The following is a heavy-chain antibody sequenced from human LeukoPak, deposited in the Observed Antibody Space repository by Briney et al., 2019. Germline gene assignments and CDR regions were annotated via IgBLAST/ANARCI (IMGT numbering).Heavy chain of an antibody. V-gene: IGHV3-7*03. CDR3: ARGFGPAPFDY. CDR1: GFTFSSCW. D-gene: IGHD3-16*01. Sequence: GGSLRLSCAASGFTFSSCWMSWVRQAPGKGLEWVANIKQDGSEKYYVDSVKGRLTISRDNAKNSLYLQMNSLRAEDTAVYYCARGFGPAPFDYWGQGTLVTVSS. CDR2: IKQDGSEK. J-gene: IGHJ4*02.